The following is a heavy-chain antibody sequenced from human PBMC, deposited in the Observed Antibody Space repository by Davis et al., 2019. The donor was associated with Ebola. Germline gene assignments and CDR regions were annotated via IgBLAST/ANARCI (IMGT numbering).Heavy chain of an antibody. CDR3: ARGAGTGYYDA. CDR2: INSNSGST. Sequence: GESLKISCAASGFTFSGHTMNWVRQAPGKGLEWVSYINSNSGSTYYTDSVKGRFTISRDNAKNSLFLQMNGLRDKDTAVYYCARGAGTGYYDAWGPGTLVTVSS. D-gene: IGHD1-1*01. V-gene: IGHV3-48*02. CDR1: GFTFSGHT. J-gene: IGHJ4*02.